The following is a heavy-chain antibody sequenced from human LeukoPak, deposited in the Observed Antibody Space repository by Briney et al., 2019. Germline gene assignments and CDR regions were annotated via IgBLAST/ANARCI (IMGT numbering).Heavy chain of an antibody. D-gene: IGHD3-16*01. CDR2: IIPIFGTA. V-gene: IGHV1-69*13. CDR1: GGTFSSYA. CDR3: ARDGPWGQREFDY. Sequence: SVKVSCKASGGTFSSYAISWVRQAPGQGLEWMGGIIPIFGTANYAQKFQGRVTITADESTSTTYMELSSLRSEDTAVYYCARDGPWGQREFDYWGQGTLVTVSS. J-gene: IGHJ4*02.